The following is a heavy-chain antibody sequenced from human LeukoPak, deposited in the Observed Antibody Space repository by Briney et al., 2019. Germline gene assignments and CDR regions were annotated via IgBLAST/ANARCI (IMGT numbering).Heavy chain of an antibody. CDR1: GFTFSSYW. J-gene: IGHJ4*02. D-gene: IGHD6-13*01. CDR2: IMQDGGEK. CDR3: TRNVPAAGFCFDL. V-gene: IGHV3-7*01. Sequence: GGFLRLSCAASGFTFSSYWMNWVRQAPTKGLEWVASIMQDGGEKSYVDSVKGRFTISRDNTKNSLYLQINSLRAEDTAVYQCTRNVPAAGFCFDLWGQGTLVTVSS.